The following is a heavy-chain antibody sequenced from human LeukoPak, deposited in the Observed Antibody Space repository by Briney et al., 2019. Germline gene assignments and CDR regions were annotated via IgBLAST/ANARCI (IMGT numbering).Heavy chain of an antibody. V-gene: IGHV3-23*01. CDR2: ISGSGGST. J-gene: IGHJ5*02. D-gene: IGHD6-13*01. CDR3: AKDRGSSSWYLSWFDP. Sequence: GGSLRLSCAASGFIFSSYAMHWVRQAPGKGLEWVSAISGSGGSTYYADSVKGRFTISRDNSKNTLYLQMNSLRAEDTAVYYCAKDRGSSSWYLSWFDPWGQGTLVTVSS. CDR1: GFIFSSYA.